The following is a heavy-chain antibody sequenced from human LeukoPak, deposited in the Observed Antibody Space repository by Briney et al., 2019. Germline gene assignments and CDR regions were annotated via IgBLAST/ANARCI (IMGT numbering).Heavy chain of an antibody. V-gene: IGHV5-51*01. CDR1: GYSFTSYW. CDR2: IYPGDSDT. D-gene: IGHD2-2*01. Sequence: GESLKISCKGSGYSFTSYWIGWVRQMPGKGLEWMGIIYPGDSDTRYSPSFQGQVTISADKSISTAYLQWSSLKASDTAMYYCARLLGPYCSSTSCYEYFDYWGKGTLVTVSS. CDR3: ARLLGPYCSSTSCYEYFDY. J-gene: IGHJ4*02.